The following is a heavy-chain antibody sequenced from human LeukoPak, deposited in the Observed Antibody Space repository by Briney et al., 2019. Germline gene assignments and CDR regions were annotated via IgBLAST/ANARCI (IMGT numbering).Heavy chain of an antibody. CDR3: ARDLKAAAGIGSEDAFDI. Sequence: GRSLRLSCAASGFTFDDYAMHWVRQAPGKGLEWVSGISWNSGNMGYADSVKGRFTISRDNAKNTLYLQMNSLRAEDTAVYYCARDLKAAAGIGSEDAFDIWGQGTMVTVSS. J-gene: IGHJ3*02. CDR2: ISWNSGNM. V-gene: IGHV3-9*01. D-gene: IGHD6-13*01. CDR1: GFTFDDYA.